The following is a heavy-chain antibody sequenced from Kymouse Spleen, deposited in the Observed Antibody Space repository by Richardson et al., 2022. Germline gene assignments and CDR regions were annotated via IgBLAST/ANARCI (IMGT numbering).Heavy chain of an antibody. CDR3: ARQAYYYGSGSYNGYYYGMDV. Sequence: QLQLQESGPGLVKPSETLSLTCTVSGGSISSSSYYWGWIRQPPGKGLEWIGSIYYSGSTYYNPSLKSRVTISVDTSKNQFSLKLSSVTAADTAVYYCARQAYYYGSGSYNGYYYGMDVWGQGTTVTVSS. J-gene: IGHJ6*02. D-gene: IGHD3-10*01. CDR2: IYYSGST. CDR1: GGSISSSSYY. V-gene: IGHV4-39*01.